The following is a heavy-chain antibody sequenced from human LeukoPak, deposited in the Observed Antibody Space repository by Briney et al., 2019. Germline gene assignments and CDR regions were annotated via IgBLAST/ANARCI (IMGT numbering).Heavy chain of an antibody. CDR1: GFTFSSYW. J-gene: IGHJ3*02. CDR2: IKPDGSDK. CDR3: VAKTFDM. V-gene: IGHV3-7*02. Sequence: GGSLRLSCAASGFTFSSYWMSWVRQAPGKGLEWVANIKPDGSDKYYVDSVKGRFTISRDNSKKSLYLQMNSLRVEDTAVYYCVAKTFDMWGQGTMVTVSS.